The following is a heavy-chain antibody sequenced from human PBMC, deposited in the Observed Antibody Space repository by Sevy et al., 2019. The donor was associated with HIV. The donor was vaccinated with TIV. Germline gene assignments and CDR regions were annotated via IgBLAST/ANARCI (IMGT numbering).Heavy chain of an antibody. Sequence: GGSLRLSCAASGFTFSSYSMNWVRQAPGKGLEWVSSISSSSSYIYYADSVKGRFTISRDNAKNSLYLQMNSLRAEDTAVYYCARSYDSRGYGYGVGYYSGMDVWGQATTVTVSS. CDR3: ARSYDSRGYGYGVGYYSGMDV. J-gene: IGHJ6*02. CDR1: GFTFSSYS. CDR2: ISSSSSYI. V-gene: IGHV3-21*01. D-gene: IGHD3-22*01.